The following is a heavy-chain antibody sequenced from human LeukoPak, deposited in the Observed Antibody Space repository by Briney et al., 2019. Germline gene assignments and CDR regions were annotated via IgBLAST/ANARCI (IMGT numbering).Heavy chain of an antibody. D-gene: IGHD3-9*01. J-gene: IGHJ4*02. CDR1: GFTFSSYW. V-gene: IGHV3-21*01. Sequence: PGGSLRLSCAASGFTFSSYWMNWVRQAPGKGLEWVSSISSSSSYIYYADSVKGRFTISRDNAKNSLYLQMNSLRAEDTAVYYCARFPVLRYFDWLSPYYFDYWGQGTLVTVSS. CDR2: ISSSSSYI. CDR3: ARFPVLRYFDWLSPYYFDY.